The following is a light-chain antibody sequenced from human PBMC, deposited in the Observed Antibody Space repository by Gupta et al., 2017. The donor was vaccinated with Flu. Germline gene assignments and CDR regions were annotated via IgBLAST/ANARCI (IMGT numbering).Light chain of an antibody. CDR1: QSVSRH. Sequence: PATLSGSPGERATLSCRASQSVSRHLAWYQQKPGQAPRLLIYGASTRATGIPARFSGSGSGTEFTLTISSLQSEDFAVYYCQQYNNWPWAFGQGTKVEIK. CDR2: GAS. J-gene: IGKJ1*01. V-gene: IGKV3-15*01. CDR3: QQYNNWPWA.